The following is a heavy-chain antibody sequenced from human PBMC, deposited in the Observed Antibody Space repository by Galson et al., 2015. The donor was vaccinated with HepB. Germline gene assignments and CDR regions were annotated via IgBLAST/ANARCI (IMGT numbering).Heavy chain of an antibody. V-gene: IGHV1-69*10. D-gene: IGHD2-15*01. Sequence: SVKVSCKASGGTFSSYAISWVRQAPGQGLEWMGGIIPILGIANYAQKFQGRVTITADKSTSTAYMELSSLRSEDTAVYYCAREVVVVVAATLHSSFDPWGQGTLVTVSS. CDR1: GGTFSSYA. CDR2: IIPILGIA. J-gene: IGHJ5*02. CDR3: AREVVVVVAATLHSSFDP.